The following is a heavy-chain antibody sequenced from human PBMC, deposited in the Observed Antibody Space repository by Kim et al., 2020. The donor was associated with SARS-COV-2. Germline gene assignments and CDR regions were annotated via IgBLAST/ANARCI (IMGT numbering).Heavy chain of an antibody. CDR2: ISSSSSYI. V-gene: IGHV3-21*01. D-gene: IGHD2-15*01. CDR1: GFTFSSYS. Sequence: GGSLRLSCAASGFTFSSYSMNWVRQAPGKGLEWVSSISSSSSYIYYADSVKGRFTISRDNAKNSLYLQMNSLRAEDTAVYYCARVHCSGGSCYLNYFDYWGQGTLVTVSS. CDR3: ARVHCSGGSCYLNYFDY. J-gene: IGHJ4*02.